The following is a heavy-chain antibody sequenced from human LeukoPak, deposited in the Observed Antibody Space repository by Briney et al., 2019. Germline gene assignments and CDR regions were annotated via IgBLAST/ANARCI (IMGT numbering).Heavy chain of an antibody. V-gene: IGHV4-34*01. CDR3: ARVPDITARPCDT. Sequence: PSETLSLTCAVYGGSFSNYYWTWIRQTPGRGLEWIGEISHTGDIINYNPSLKSRVTISVDSSRKQFSLRVTSLTAADTGVYFCARVPDITARPCDTWGPGTLVTDSS. D-gene: IGHD1-1*01. CDR1: GGSFSNYY. J-gene: IGHJ5*02. CDR2: ISHTGDII.